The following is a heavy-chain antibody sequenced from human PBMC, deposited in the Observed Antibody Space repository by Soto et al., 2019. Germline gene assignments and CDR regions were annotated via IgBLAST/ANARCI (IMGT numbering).Heavy chain of an antibody. J-gene: IGHJ4*02. CDR2: IHPNGGTT. CDR1: GYTFIMHD. Sequence: ASVKVSCKASGYTFIMHDIHWVRQAPGQGHEWMGVIHPNGGTTNYAQKFQGRVTLTGDTSTSTVYMDLSSLRSEDTALYYCARGDREGYSVWGQGTQVTVSS. CDR3: ARGDREGYSV. D-gene: IGHD4-4*01. V-gene: IGHV1-46*01.